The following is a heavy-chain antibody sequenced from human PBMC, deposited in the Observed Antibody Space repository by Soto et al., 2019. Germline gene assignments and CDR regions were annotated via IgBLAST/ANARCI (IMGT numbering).Heavy chain of an antibody. CDR3: ARGIAAAGPPYLDY. CDR2: IYYSGST. Sequence: SETLSLTCTVSGGSISSYYWSWIRQPPGKGLEWIGYIYYSGSTNYNPSLKSRVTISVDTSKNQFSLKLSSVTAADTAVYYWARGIAAAGPPYLDYWGQGTLVTVSS. CDR1: GGSISSYY. D-gene: IGHD6-13*01. V-gene: IGHV4-59*01. J-gene: IGHJ4*02.